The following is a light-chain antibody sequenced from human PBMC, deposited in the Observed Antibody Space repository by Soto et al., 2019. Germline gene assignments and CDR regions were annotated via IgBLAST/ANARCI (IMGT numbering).Light chain of an antibody. CDR3: QERSNWPRLT. Sequence: EIVLTQSPGTLSLSPGERATLSCRASQSVSSSYLAWYQQKPGQAPRLLIYGASSRATGIPDRFSGSGSGTDFTLTISRLEPEDFAVYYCQERSNWPRLTFGGGTKVDI. V-gene: IGKV3D-20*02. CDR1: QSVSSSY. J-gene: IGKJ4*01. CDR2: GAS.